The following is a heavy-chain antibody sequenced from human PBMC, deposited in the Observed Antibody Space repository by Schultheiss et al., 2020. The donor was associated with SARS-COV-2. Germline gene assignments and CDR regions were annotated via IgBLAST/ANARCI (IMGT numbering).Heavy chain of an antibody. D-gene: IGHD3-9*01. V-gene: IGHV4-59*01. J-gene: IGHJ5*02. Sequence: GSLRLSCTVSGGSISSYYWSWIRQPPGKGLEWIGYIYYSGSTNYNPSLKSRVTISVDTSKNQFSLKLSSVTAADTAVYYCARASYDILTSPRWFDPWGQGTLVTVSS. CDR1: GGSISSYY. CDR2: IYYSGST. CDR3: ARASYDILTSPRWFDP.